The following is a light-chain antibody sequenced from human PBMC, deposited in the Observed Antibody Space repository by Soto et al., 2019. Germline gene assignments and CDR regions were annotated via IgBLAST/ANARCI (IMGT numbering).Light chain of an antibody. V-gene: IGKV3-11*01. Sequence: EIVMTQSPATLSVSPGERATLSCRASQSVSSHLAWYQQKPGQSPRLLIYDASNRATGIPARFSGSGSGTDFTLTISRLEPEDFAVYYCQLFGSSRPFGQGTKVDIK. CDR3: QLFGSSRP. J-gene: IGKJ1*01. CDR1: QSVSSH. CDR2: DAS.